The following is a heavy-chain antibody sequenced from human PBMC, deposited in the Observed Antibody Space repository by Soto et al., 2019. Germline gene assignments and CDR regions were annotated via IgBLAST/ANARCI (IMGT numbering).Heavy chain of an antibody. CDR2: IWDDVSKK. V-gene: IGHV3-33*01. CDR1: GFTFRSYG. Sequence: PGGSLRLSCEAYGFTFRSYGFHWVRQAPGKGLEWVAVIWDDVSKKYYADPVKGRFTISRDNSRNTLYLQMNSLRSEDTAIYYCERDPSAVAYSFEAWGQGTLVTVAS. J-gene: IGHJ4*02. CDR3: ERDPSAVAYSFEA. D-gene: IGHD2-15*01.